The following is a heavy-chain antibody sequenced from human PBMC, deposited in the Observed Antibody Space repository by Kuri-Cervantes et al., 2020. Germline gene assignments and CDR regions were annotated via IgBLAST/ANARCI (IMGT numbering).Heavy chain of an antibody. Sequence: SETLSLTCTVSGGSISSGDYYWSWIRQPPGKGLEWIGYIYYSGSTYYNPSLKSRVTISVDTSKNQFSLKLSSVTAADTAVYYCARDRAMADYYYYYGMDVWGQGTTVTVSS. J-gene: IGHJ6*02. V-gene: IGHV4-30-4*01. D-gene: IGHD5-18*01. CDR1: GGSISSGDYY. CDR3: ARDRAMADYYYYYGMDV. CDR2: IYYSGST.